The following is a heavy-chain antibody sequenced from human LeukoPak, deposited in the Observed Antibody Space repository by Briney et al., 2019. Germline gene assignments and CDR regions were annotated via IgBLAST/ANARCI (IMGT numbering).Heavy chain of an antibody. CDR3: ARGESWSGYYFDY. Sequence: SETLSLTCSVSGGSIITYYWSWIRQPAGKGLEWIGRIYTSGTTNYNPSLKSRVTMSVDTSKNQFSLKLNSVTAADTAVYYCARGESWSGYYFDYWGQGTLVTVSS. D-gene: IGHD3-3*01. V-gene: IGHV4-4*07. CDR1: GGSIITYY. J-gene: IGHJ4*02. CDR2: IYTSGTT.